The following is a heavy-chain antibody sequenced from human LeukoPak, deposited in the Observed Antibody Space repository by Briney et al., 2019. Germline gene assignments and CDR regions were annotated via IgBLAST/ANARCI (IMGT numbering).Heavy chain of an antibody. CDR1: DYSISSGYGYY. CDR2: IYYSGNT. V-gene: IGHV4-39*01. D-gene: IGHD3/OR15-3a*01. CDR3: ARQTGSGLFILP. Sequence: PSETLSLTCTVSDYSISSGYGYYWGWIRQPPGKGLEWIGSIYYSGNTYYNASLKSQVSISIDTSKNQFSLRLTSVTAAGTAVYYCARQTGSGLFILPGGQGTLVTVSS. J-gene: IGHJ4*02.